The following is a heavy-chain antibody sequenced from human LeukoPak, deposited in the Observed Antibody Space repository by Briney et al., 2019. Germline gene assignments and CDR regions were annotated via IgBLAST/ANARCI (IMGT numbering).Heavy chain of an antibody. CDR1: GSSISNYY. CDR2: ICYSGST. V-gene: IGHV4-59*01. D-gene: IGHD2-2*02. Sequence: WETLSLTCTVSGSSISNYYWRWIRQPPGKGLEWIGDICYSGSTNYNPSLKSRVTISVDTSKNQFSLKLSSVTAADTAVYYCARDHIRYCSSSSCYRDAIDIWGQGTMVTVSS. CDR3: ARDHIRYCSSSSCYRDAIDI. J-gene: IGHJ3*02.